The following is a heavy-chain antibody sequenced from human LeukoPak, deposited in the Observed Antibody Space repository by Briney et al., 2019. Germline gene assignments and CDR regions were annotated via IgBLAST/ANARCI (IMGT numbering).Heavy chain of an antibody. J-gene: IGHJ4*02. CDR1: GYSIRSGFY. Sequence: PSETLSLTCTVSGYSIRSGFYWGWIRQPPGKGLEWIGNIYHSGITYYTPSLRSRVTISVDTSKNQFYLKLSSVTAADTAVYYCARVGVDYSGNIIKYYFDYWGQGTLVTVSS. D-gene: IGHD4-23*01. CDR2: IYHSGIT. CDR3: ARVGVDYSGNIIKYYFDY. V-gene: IGHV4-38-2*02.